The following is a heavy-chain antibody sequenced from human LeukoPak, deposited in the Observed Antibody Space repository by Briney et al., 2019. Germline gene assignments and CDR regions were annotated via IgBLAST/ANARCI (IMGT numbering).Heavy chain of an antibody. CDR3: AREGSGPYSSGPTPWFDP. J-gene: IGHJ5*02. Sequence: SVKVSCKASGGTFSSYAISWVRQAPGQGLEWMGGIIPIFGTANYAQKFQGRVTITADESTSTAYMELSSLRSEDTAVYYCAREGSGPYSSGPTPWFDPWGQGTLVTVSS. D-gene: IGHD6-19*01. V-gene: IGHV1-69*13. CDR2: IIPIFGTA. CDR1: GGTFSSYA.